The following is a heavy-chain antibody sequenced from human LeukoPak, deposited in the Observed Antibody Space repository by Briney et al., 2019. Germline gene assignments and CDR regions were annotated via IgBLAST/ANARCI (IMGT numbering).Heavy chain of an antibody. J-gene: IGHJ4*02. D-gene: IGHD5-18*01. V-gene: IGHV3-73*01. Sequence: GGSLRLSCAASGFSFSGSEMHWVRQAAGKGLEWVGRIRSKANSYATAYATSVKGRFTISRDDSKNTAYLQMNSLKTEDTAVYYRTRGREYTYGIDYWGQGTLVTVSS. CDR3: TRGREYTYGIDY. CDR1: GFSFSGSE. CDR2: IRSKANSYAT.